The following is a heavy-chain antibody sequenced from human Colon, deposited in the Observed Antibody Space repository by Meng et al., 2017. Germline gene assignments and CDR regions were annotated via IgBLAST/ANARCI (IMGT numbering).Heavy chain of an antibody. D-gene: IGHD5-24*01. CDR1: GGSFNTYG. CDR3: TRGLATIPHFDY. Sequence: VELVDPGAEVQKPGLSWKVSCKTSGGSFNTYGINWVRQAPKQGREWMGGIIPMFPKTNYAQKFEGRLTITADESTSTAYMELSSLRSEDTAVYYCTRGLATIPHFDYWGQGTLVTVSS. CDR2: IIPMFPKT. J-gene: IGHJ4*02. V-gene: IGHV1-69*12.